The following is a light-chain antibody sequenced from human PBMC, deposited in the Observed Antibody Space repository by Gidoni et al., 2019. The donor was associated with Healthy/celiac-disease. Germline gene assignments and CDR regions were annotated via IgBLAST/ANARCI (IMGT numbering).Light chain of an antibody. J-gene: IGKJ5*01. V-gene: IGKV1-39*01. CDR1: QSISSY. CDR3: QQSYSTPFT. Sequence: DIQMTQSPSSLSASVGDRVTITCPASQSISSYLNWYQQKPGKAPKLLIYAASSLQRGVPSRFSGSGSGTDFTLTISSLQPEDFATYYCQQSYSTPFTFGQGTRLEIK. CDR2: AAS.